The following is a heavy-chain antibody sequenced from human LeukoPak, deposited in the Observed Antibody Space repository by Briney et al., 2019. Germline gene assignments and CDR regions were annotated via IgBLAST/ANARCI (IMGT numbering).Heavy chain of an antibody. CDR3: ARETLMLAGIVGATTDAFDI. Sequence: ASVKVSCKASGYTFTGYYMHWVRQAPGQGLEWMGWINPNSGGTNYAQKFQGRVTMTRDTSISTAYMELSRLRSDDTAVYYCARETLMLAGIVGATTDAFDIWCQGTMVTVSS. CDR1: GYTFTGYY. CDR2: INPNSGGT. J-gene: IGHJ3*02. D-gene: IGHD1-26*01. V-gene: IGHV1-2*02.